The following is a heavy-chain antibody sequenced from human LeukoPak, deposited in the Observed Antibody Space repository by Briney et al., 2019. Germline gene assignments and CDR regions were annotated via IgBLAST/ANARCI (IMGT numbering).Heavy chain of an antibody. CDR1: GYSLSEMS. V-gene: IGHV1-24*01. Sequence: AXVKVXXXVSGYSLSEMSIHWVRLAPGKGLEWVANFDREDGERTYAQKFQGRATMTEDTSTDTTYLEMSSLTSEDTAIYYCASDYXVHWGQGTLVTVSA. J-gene: IGHJ4*02. CDR3: ASDYXVH. CDR2: FDREDGER.